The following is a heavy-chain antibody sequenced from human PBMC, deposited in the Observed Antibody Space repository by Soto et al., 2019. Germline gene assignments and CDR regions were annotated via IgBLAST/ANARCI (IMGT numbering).Heavy chain of an antibody. CDR1: GGSISSDY. Sequence: PSETLSLTCTVSGGSISSDYWSWIRQPPGKGLEWIGYIYYSGSTNYNPSLKSRVTISVDTSKNQFSLKLSSVTAADTAVYYCARRRCSSTTSYAFDYWGQGTLLTVSS. J-gene: IGHJ4*02. V-gene: IGHV4-59*08. D-gene: IGHD2-2*01. CDR3: ARRRCSSTTSYAFDY. CDR2: IYYSGST.